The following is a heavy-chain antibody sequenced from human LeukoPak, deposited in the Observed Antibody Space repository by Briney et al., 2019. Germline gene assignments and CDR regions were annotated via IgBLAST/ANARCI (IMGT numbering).Heavy chain of an antibody. CDR2: IWYDGSNK. V-gene: IGHV3-33*01. CDR3: AREGTKIQLWLRPKYYFDY. CDR1: GFTFSGYG. J-gene: IGHJ4*02. Sequence: PGRSLRLSCAASGFTFSGYGMHWVRQAPGKGLEWVAVIWYDGSNKYYADSVKGRFTISRDNSKNTLYLQMNSLRAEDTAVYYCAREGTKIQLWLRPKYYFDYWGQGTLVTVSS. D-gene: IGHD5-18*01.